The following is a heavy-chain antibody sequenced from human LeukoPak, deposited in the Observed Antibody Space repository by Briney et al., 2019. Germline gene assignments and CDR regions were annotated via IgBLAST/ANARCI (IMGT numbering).Heavy chain of an antibody. CDR2: ITSSSSYI. CDR1: GFTFSTYT. J-gene: IGHJ4*02. V-gene: IGHV3-21*01. Sequence: GGSLRLSCAASGFTFSTYTMNWVRQAPGKGLEWVSSITSSSSYIYYADSVKGRFTISRDNAKNSLYLQMNSLRAEDTAVYYCARVRGGYDYFDYWGQGTLATVSS. D-gene: IGHD5-12*01. CDR3: ARVRGGYDYFDY.